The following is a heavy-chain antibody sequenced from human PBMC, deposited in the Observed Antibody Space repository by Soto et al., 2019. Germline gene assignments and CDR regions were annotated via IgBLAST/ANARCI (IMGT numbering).Heavy chain of an antibody. Sequence: QVQLVKSGGGVVQPGGSLRLSSTTSGFTFNTYGMHWVRQAPGKGLEWVAIIWYDGSNKYYADSVKGRFTISRDNSKNTLYLQMNSLRAEDTALYYCARADCTGAYCYSWPFNYGVDVWGQGTTVTVSS. J-gene: IGHJ6*02. CDR1: GFTFNTYG. V-gene: IGHV3-33*01. CDR3: ARADCTGAYCYSWPFNYGVDV. D-gene: IGHD2-15*01. CDR2: IWYDGSNK.